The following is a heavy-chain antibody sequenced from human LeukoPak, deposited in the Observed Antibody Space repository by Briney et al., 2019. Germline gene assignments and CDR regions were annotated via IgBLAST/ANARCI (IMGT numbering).Heavy chain of an antibody. CDR3: AREYSSSYWFDP. CDR1: GFTFSSYP. Sequence: PWGSLRLSCAASGFTFSSYPMHWVRRAPGERLEYVSAITSDGGRTFYANSVKGRFTISRDNSKSTLYLHMGSLRAEDMAVYYCAREYSSSYWFDPWGQGTLVTVSS. V-gene: IGHV3-64*01. D-gene: IGHD6-6*01. J-gene: IGHJ5*02. CDR2: ITSDGGRT.